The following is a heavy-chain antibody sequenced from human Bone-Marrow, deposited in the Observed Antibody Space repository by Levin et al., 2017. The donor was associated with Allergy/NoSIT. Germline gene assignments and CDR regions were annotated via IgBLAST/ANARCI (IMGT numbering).Heavy chain of an antibody. CDR2: IYHSGST. J-gene: IGHJ4*02. D-gene: IGHD1-26*01. V-gene: IGHV4-38-2*02. CDR1: GSSISSGYY. Sequence: PSETLSLTCTVSGSSISSGYYWGCIRQPPGKGLEWIGSIYHSGSTYYNPSRKSRVTLSVDTSKNQFSLKLSSVTAADTVVYYCAGLSFLGDSGSDSIDYWGQGTLVTVSS. CDR3: AGLSFLGDSGSDSIDY.